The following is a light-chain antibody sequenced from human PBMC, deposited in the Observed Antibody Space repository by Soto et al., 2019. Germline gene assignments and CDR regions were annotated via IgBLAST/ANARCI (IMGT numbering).Light chain of an antibody. CDR1: SSNIGAGYD. Sequence: QSVLTQPPSVSGAPGQRVTISCTGSSSNIGAGYDVHWYQHLPGTAPKLLMYANNNRPSGVPDRFSSSKSGTSASLAITGLQAEDEADYYCQSYDGSLSGWVVFGGGTKLTVL. CDR2: ANN. V-gene: IGLV1-40*01. J-gene: IGLJ2*01. CDR3: QSYDGSLSGWVV.